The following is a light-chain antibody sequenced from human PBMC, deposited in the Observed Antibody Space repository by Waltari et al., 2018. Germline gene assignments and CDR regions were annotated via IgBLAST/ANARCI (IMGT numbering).Light chain of an antibody. CDR3: VQGTHWVT. Sequence: DVVLTQSPLFLAVTPGQSVSISCKSSQSLLYSDGNTFFTWFNQRPGQSPRRLMYDITSRASGVPARVSGSGSGTNFTLNIAGVEADDAGVYFCVQGTHWVTFGGGT. J-gene: IGKJ4*01. CDR2: DIT. CDR1: QSLLYSDGNTF. V-gene: IGKV2-30*01.